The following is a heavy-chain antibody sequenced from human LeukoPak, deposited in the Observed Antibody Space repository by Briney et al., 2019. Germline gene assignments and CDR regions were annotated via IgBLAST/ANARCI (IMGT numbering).Heavy chain of an antibody. V-gene: IGHV4-34*01. J-gene: IGHJ4*02. Sequence: SETLSLTCAVYGGSFSGYYWGWIGQPPGKGLTWIGSIYYRGTTYYNPSLKSRVTISVDTSKNQFSLRLSSVTAADTAVYYCARQNYDYGDYRGLYYFDYWGQGTLVTVSS. CDR1: GGSFSGYY. D-gene: IGHD4-17*01. CDR2: IYYRGTT. CDR3: ARQNYDYGDYRGLYYFDY.